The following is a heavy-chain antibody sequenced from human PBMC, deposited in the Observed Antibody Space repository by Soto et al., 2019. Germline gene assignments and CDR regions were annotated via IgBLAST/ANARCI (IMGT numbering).Heavy chain of an antibody. CDR1: CDSVRNTNYY. CDR2: IYYTGAT. V-gene: IGHV4-61*01. J-gene: IGHJ3*01. CDR3: ASMNILAGHAFDF. Sequence: SETLSLTCTVSCDSVRNTNYYWSWIRQPPGKGLEWLGYIYYTGATNYNPSLKSRVTISLDTSKNQFSLQLNSVTTADTAVYYCASMNILAGHAFDFWGQGIMVSVS. D-gene: IGHD3-9*01.